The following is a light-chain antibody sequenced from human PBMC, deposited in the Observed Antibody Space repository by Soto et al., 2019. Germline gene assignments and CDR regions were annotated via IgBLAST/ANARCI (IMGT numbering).Light chain of an antibody. CDR3: CSYAGTYTFAV. V-gene: IGLV2-11*01. CDR1: SSDVGGYDY. Sequence: QSALTQPRSVSGSPGQSVTISCTGTSSDVGGYDYVSWYQQHPGKAPKLMIYDVTKRPSGVPDRFSRSRSGNTASLTISGLQAEDDADYYCCSYAGTYTFAVFGTGTKLTVL. J-gene: IGLJ1*01. CDR2: DVT.